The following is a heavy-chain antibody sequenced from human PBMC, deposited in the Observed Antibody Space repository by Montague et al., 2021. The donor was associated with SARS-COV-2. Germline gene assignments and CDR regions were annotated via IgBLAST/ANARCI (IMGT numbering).Heavy chain of an antibody. Sequence: ALSLTCNVSGGSITSGAYYWSWIRQHPGKGLEWIGYIYYSGRTFLNPSVKSRVTISVDTSNNQFSLKVTSVTAADTAEYYCAREWGRGGDRYWYFDLWGRGTLVTVSS. CDR1: GGSITSGAYY. J-gene: IGHJ2*01. CDR2: IYYSGRT. D-gene: IGHD2-21*02. CDR3: AREWGRGGDRYWYFDL. V-gene: IGHV4-31*03.